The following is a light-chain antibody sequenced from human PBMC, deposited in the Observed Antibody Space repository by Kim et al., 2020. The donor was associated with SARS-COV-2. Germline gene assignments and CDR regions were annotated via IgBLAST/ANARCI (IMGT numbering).Light chain of an antibody. Sequence: DIQMTQSPSSLSASVGDKVTITCRASQRISGYLNWYQQKPGKAPKLLIYTAASLQSGVPTRFSGSGSGTDFTLTISRLQPEDFATYYCQQSYSSPPTFGGGTKVDIK. V-gene: IGKV1-39*01. J-gene: IGKJ4*01. CDR2: TAA. CDR3: QQSYSSPPT. CDR1: QRISGY.